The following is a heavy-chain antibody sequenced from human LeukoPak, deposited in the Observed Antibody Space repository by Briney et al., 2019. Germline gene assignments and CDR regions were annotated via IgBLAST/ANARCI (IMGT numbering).Heavy chain of an antibody. D-gene: IGHD3-10*01. J-gene: IGHJ6*02. CDR1: GFTFSSYS. CDR2: ISSSSSYT. Sequence: GGSLRLSCAASGFTFSSYSMNWVRQAPGKGLEWVSSISSSSSYTYYADSVKGRFTISRDNAKNSLYLQMNSLRAEDTAVYYCARGHRDYYGSGSHVYYYYYYGMDVWGQGTTVTVSS. V-gene: IGHV3-21*01. CDR3: ARGHRDYYGSGSHVYYYYYYGMDV.